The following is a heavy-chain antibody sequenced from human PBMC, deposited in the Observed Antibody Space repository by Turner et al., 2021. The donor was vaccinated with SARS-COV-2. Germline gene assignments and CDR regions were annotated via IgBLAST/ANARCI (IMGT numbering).Heavy chain of an antibody. CDR3: ARDEGEIAAAGIVYYYGMDV. CDR2: SIPILGIA. CDR1: GGTFSSYT. V-gene: IGHV1-69*08. J-gene: IGHJ6*02. Sequence: QVQLVQSGAEVKKPGSSVKVSCKASGGTFSSYTISWVRQAPGQGLEWMGRSIPILGIAKYAQKFQGRFTSTADKSTSTAYMGLGSLRSEDTAVYYCARDEGEIAAAGIVYYYGMDVWGQGTTVTVSS. D-gene: IGHD6-13*01.